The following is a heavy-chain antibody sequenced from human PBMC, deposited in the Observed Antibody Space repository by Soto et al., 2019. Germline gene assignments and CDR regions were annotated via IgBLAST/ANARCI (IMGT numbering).Heavy chain of an antibody. J-gene: IGHJ6*03. V-gene: IGHV1-69*04. CDR2: IIPMVGTP. Sequence: GASVKVSCKASGYTFTSYAMHWVRQAPGQGLEWMGRIIPMVGTPNYAQKFQGRVTFSADKSTSTAYMVLNSLISDDTAVYYCAADGGSTSSSAYNYFMDVWGKGTPVTVSS. CDR1: GYTFTSYA. D-gene: IGHD3-16*01. CDR3: AADGGSTSSSAYNYFMDV.